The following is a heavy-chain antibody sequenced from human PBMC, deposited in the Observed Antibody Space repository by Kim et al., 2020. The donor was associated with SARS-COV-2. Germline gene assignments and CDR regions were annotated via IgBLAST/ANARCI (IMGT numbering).Heavy chain of an antibody. CDR3: ARDLSGSDDL. Sequence: GGSLRLSCAASGFTFSKYWMHWVRQVPGEGLVWVSRSNEDGSITNYADSVRGRFTISRDNARSTLYLQMNSLGAEDTALYCCARDLSGSDDLWGQGTLVTVSS. D-gene: IGHD5-12*01. J-gene: IGHJ5*02. CDR1: GFTFSKYW. CDR2: SNEDGSIT. V-gene: IGHV3-74*01.